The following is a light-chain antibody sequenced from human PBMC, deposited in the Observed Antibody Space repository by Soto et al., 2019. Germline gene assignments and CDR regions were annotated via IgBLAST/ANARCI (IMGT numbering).Light chain of an antibody. CDR3: AAWDDILNGVV. Sequence: QAVLTQPPSASGTPGQRVTISCSGSSSNIGSNTVNWYQQLPGTAPKLLIYSNNQRPSVVPDRFSGSKSGTSASLAISGLQSEYEAYYYCAAWDDILNGVVFGGGTQLTVL. CDR1: SSNIGSNT. J-gene: IGLJ2*01. V-gene: IGLV1-44*01. CDR2: SNN.